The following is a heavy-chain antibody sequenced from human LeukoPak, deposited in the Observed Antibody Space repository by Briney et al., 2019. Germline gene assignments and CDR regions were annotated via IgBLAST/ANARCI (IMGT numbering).Heavy chain of an antibody. CDR2: IKQDGSAK. J-gene: IGHJ4*02. CDR1: GFTLTNYW. V-gene: IGHV3-7*03. CDR3: TTGDYAVDY. Sequence: GGSLRLSCAASGFTLTNYWMSWVRQAPGKGLEWVANIKQDGSAKYYVDSVKGRFTISRDNAKNSLYLQMNSLKTEDTAVYYCTTGDYAVDYWGQGTLVTVSS. D-gene: IGHD4-17*01.